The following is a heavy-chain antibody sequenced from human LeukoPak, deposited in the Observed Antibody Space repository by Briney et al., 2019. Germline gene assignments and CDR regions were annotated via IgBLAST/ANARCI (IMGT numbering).Heavy chain of an antibody. J-gene: IGHJ3*02. V-gene: IGHV3-9*03. D-gene: IGHD6-6*01. CDR3: AKDMMYSSSSGAFDI. CDR2: IGWNSDNI. Sequence: GGSLRLSCAASGFTFYDYAMHWVRQAPGKSLEWVSGIGWNSDNIDYADSVKGRFTISRDDAKNSLYLQMNSLRPEDMALYYCAKDMMYSSSSGAFDIWGQGTMVTVSS. CDR1: GFTFYDYA.